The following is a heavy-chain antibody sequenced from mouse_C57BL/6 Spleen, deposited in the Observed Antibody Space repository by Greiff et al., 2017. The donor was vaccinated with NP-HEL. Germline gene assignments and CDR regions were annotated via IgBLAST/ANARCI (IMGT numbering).Heavy chain of an antibody. CDR1: GYTFTDYE. D-gene: IGHD1-1*01. J-gene: IGHJ2*01. Sequence: QVQLKQSGAELVRPGASVTLSCKASGYTFTDYEMHWVKQTPVHGLEWIGAIDPETGGTAYNQKFKGKAILTADKSSSTAYMELRSLTSEDSAVYYCTRPYYYGSSYVNYWGQGTTLTVSS. CDR2: IDPETGGT. V-gene: IGHV1-15*01. CDR3: TRPYYYGSSYVNY.